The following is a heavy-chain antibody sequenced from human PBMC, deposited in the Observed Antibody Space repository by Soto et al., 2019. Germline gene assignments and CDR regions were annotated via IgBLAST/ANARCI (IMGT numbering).Heavy chain of an antibody. D-gene: IGHD2-21*02. V-gene: IGHV4-38-2*02. CDR2: IYHSGST. Sequence: PSETLSLTCAVSGYSISSGYYWGWIRQPPGKGLEWIGSIYHSGSTYYNPSLKSRVTISVDTSKNQFSLKLSSVTAADTAVYYCARDLLMFVVVTASDWWLFDYWGQGTLVTVSS. CDR1: GYSISSGYY. CDR3: ARDLLMFVVVTASDWWLFDY. J-gene: IGHJ4*02.